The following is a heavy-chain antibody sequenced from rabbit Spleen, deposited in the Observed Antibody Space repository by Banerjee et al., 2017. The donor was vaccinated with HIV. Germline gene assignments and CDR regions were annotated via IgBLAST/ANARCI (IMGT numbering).Heavy chain of an antibody. V-gene: IGHV1S45*01. D-gene: IGHD1-1*01. J-gene: IGHJ4*01. CDR1: GVSFSSNHY. Sequence: QEQLEESGGGLVKPGASLTLTCTASGVSFSSNHYMCWVRQAPGKGLEWIACIEGGNSAFSYFASWAKGRFTISKTSSTTVTLQMTSLTAADTATYFCARDSGSGAYGGVSFNLWGQGTLVTVS. CDR3: ARDSGSGAYGGVSFNL. CDR2: IEGGNSAFS.